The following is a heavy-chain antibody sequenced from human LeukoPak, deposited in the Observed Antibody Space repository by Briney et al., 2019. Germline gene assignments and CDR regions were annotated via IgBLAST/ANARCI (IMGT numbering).Heavy chain of an antibody. CDR1: GFAFTSYT. Sequence: GGSLRLSCAASGFAFTSYTMYWVRQAPGKGLEWVAVISYDGSNKYYADSVKGRFTISRDNSKNTLYLQMNSLRAEDTAVYYCARALDYYDSSALYNYWGQGTLVTVSS. CDR3: ARALDYYDSSALYNY. D-gene: IGHD3-22*01. V-gene: IGHV3-30-3*01. J-gene: IGHJ4*02. CDR2: ISYDGSNK.